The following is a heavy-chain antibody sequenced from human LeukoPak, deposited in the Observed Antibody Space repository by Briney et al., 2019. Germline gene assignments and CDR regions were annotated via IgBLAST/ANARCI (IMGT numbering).Heavy chain of an antibody. CDR1: EFSVGSNY. V-gene: IGHV3-66*04. D-gene: IGHD2-15*01. Sequence: GGSLRLSCAASEFSVGSNYMTWVRQAPGKGLEWVSLIYSGGSTYYADSVKGRFTISRDNSKNTLYLQMNSLRAEDTAVYYCARHGGRGSGSFYSWGQGTLVSVSS. CDR2: IYSGGST. J-gene: IGHJ4*02. CDR3: ARHGGRGSGSFYS.